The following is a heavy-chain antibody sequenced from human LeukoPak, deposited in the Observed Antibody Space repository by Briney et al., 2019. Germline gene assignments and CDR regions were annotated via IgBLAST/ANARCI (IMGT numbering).Heavy chain of an antibody. CDR3: ARAPAEIGGYYPEYFRH. CDR2: IKRDGST. D-gene: IGHD3-22*01. CDR1: GFTFIRYW. J-gene: IGHJ1*01. Sequence: GGSLRLSCAASGFTFIRYWMHWVRQAPGKGLVWVSRIKRDGSTNYADSVKSRFTISRDNAKNTVSLQMNSLRDEDTGVYYCARAPAEIGGYYPEYFRHWGQGTLVTVSS. V-gene: IGHV3-74*01.